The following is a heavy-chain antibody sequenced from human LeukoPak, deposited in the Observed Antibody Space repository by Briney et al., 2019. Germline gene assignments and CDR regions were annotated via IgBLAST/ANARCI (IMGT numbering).Heavy chain of an antibody. V-gene: IGHV4-31*03. CDR1: GGSISSGGYY. Sequence: SQTLSLTCTVSGGSISSGGYYWSWIRQHPGKGLEGIGYIYYSGSTYYNPSLKSRVTISVDTSKNQFSLKLSSVTAADTAVYYCARADGYSYYFDYWGQGTLVTVSS. CDR2: IYYSGST. D-gene: IGHD3-22*01. CDR3: ARADGYSYYFDY. J-gene: IGHJ4*02.